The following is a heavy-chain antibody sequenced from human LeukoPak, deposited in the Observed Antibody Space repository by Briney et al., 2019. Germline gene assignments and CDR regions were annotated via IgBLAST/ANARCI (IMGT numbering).Heavy chain of an antibody. D-gene: IGHD2-2*01. CDR2: ISGSGSST. CDR3: ARESVEFCGSTSCPYDY. V-gene: IGHV3-23*01. CDR1: GFTFSNYA. Sequence: GGSLRLSCAASGFTFSNYAMTWVRQAPGKGLEWVSGISGSGSSTYYADSVKGRFTISRDNAENTLYLQMNSLRAEDTAVYYCARESVEFCGSTSCPYDYWGQGSLVTVSS. J-gene: IGHJ4*02.